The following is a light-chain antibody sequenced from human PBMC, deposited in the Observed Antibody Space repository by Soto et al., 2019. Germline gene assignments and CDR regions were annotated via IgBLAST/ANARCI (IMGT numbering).Light chain of an antibody. CDR1: QSLVYSDGNIY. CDR2: KVS. J-gene: IGKJ1*01. V-gene: IGKV2-30*01. CDR3: LQGTHWLWT. Sequence: DVVMTQSPLSLSVTLGQPASISCRSSQSLVYSDGNIYLSWFHQRPGQPPRRLIYKVSNRDSGVPDRFSGSGSDTDFTLRISRVEAEDVGIYYCLQGTHWLWTFGQGTKVDIK.